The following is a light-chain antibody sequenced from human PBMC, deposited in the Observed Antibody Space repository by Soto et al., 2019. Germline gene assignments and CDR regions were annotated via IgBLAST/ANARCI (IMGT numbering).Light chain of an antibody. J-gene: IGKJ4*01. Sequence: EIVFTQSPATLSLSPGERATLSCRASQSVNTYLGWYQQRPGQAPILLIYDASNRATGIPARFSGSGSGTDFTLTISSLEPEDFAVYYCQQRSSWPLTFGGGTKV. CDR3: QQRSSWPLT. CDR1: QSVNTY. CDR2: DAS. V-gene: IGKV3-11*01.